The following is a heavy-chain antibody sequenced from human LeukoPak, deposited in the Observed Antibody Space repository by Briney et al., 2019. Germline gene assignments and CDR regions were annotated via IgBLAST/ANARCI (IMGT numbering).Heavy chain of an antibody. D-gene: IGHD6-6*01. CDR2: INTYSANT. Sequence: ASVKVSCKASGYTFNNHDINWVRQAPGRGLEWMGWINTYSANTNYAQEFQDRVIMTTDTSTSTAYMELRSLRSDDTAIYYCAREGGIARPPYLYYYIDVWGKGTTVTVSS. J-gene: IGHJ6*03. CDR3: AREGGIARPPYLYYYIDV. V-gene: IGHV1-18*01. CDR1: GYTFNNHD.